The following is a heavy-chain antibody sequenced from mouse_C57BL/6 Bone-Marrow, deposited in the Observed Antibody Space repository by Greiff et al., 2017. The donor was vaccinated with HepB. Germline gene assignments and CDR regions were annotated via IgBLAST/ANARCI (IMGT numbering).Heavy chain of an antibody. CDR2: IYPGDGDT. CDR3: ARRYDPYYYAMDY. D-gene: IGHD2-3*01. V-gene: IGHV1-80*01. CDR1: GYAFSSYW. Sequence: QVQLQQSGAELVKPGASVKISCKASGYAFSSYWMNWVKQRPGKGLEWIGQIYPGDGDTNYNGKFKGKATLTADKSSSTAYMQLSSLTSEDSAVYFCARRYDPYYYAMDYWGQGTSVTVSS. J-gene: IGHJ4*01.